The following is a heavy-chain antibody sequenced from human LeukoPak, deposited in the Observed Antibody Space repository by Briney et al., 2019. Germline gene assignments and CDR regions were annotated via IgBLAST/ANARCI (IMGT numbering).Heavy chain of an antibody. CDR3: ATGGGYSYGTRDDY. Sequence: SETLSLTCTVSGGSISSSSYYWSWIRQPPGKGLEWIGEINHSGSTNYNPSLKSRVTISVDTSKNQFSLKLSSVTAADTAVYYCATGGGYSYGTRDDYWGQGTLVTVSS. CDR1: GGSISSSSYY. CDR2: INHSGST. V-gene: IGHV4-39*07. D-gene: IGHD5-18*01. J-gene: IGHJ4*02.